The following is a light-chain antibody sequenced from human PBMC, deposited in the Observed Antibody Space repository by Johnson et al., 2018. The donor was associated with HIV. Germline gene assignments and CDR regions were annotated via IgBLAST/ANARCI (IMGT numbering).Light chain of an antibody. J-gene: IGLJ1*01. CDR2: EDN. V-gene: IGLV1-51*02. CDR3: GTWDSSLTLYV. Sequence: QFVLTQPPSVSAAPGQRVTISCSGGRSNIGNNYVSWYQQFPGAAPKLLIYEDNERPSGIPDRFSGSTSDTSATLGIAGLQTGDEADYYCGTWDSSLTLYVFGTGTKVTVL. CDR1: RSNIGNNY.